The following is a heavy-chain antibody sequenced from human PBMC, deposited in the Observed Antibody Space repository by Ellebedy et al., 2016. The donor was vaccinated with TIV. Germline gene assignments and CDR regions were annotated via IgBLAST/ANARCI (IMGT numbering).Heavy chain of an antibody. J-gene: IGHJ6*02. V-gene: IGHV1-69*06. Sequence: SVKVSXXASGGTFSSYAISWVRQAPGQGLEWMGGIIPIFGTANYAQKFQGRVTITADKSTSTAYMELSSLRSEDTAVYYCARGSSWWGNGMDVWGQGTTVTVSS. CDR2: IIPIFGTA. CDR3: ARGSSWWGNGMDV. CDR1: GGTFSSYA. D-gene: IGHD2-15*01.